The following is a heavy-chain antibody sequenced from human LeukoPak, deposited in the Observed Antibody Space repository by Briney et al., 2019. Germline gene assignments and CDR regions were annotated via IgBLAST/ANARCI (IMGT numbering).Heavy chain of an antibody. Sequence: GRSLRLSCAASGFTFNSYWMSWVRQAPGKGLEWVANIKQDGSEKYYVDSVKGRFTISRDNAKNSLYLQMSSLRAEDTAVYYCARDTTYYDFWSGYHTYFDYWGQGTLVTVSS. CDR3: ARDTTYYDFWSGYHTYFDY. CDR2: IKQDGSEK. CDR1: GFTFNSYW. D-gene: IGHD3-3*01. V-gene: IGHV3-7*01. J-gene: IGHJ4*02.